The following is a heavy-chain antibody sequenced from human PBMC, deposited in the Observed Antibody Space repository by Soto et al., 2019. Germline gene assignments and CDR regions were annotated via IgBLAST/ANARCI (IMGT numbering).Heavy chain of an antibody. Sequence: QVQLVESGGGVVQPGRSLRLSCVASGFIFSSYGMQWVRQAPGKGLEWLAVISHDGSVKDYLASVKGRFIISRDNSKNTLYLQMNSLRPEDTAVYYCAKEGEDPRLAAFFLDYWGQGTLVTVSS. CDR2: ISHDGSVK. D-gene: IGHD6-6*01. CDR1: GFIFSSYG. V-gene: IGHV3-30*18. J-gene: IGHJ4*02. CDR3: AKEGEDPRLAAFFLDY.